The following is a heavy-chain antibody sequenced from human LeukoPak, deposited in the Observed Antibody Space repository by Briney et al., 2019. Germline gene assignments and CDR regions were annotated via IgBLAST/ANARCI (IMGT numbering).Heavy chain of an antibody. Sequence: GGSLRLSCAASGFTFSSYGMHWVRQAPGKGLEWVAVISYDGSNKYYADSVKGRFTISRDNSKNTLYLQMNSLRAEDTAVYYCAKDRAAGPPIDYWGQGTLVTVSS. V-gene: IGHV3-30*18. CDR3: AKDRAAGPPIDY. J-gene: IGHJ4*02. D-gene: IGHD6-13*01. CDR1: GFTFSSYG. CDR2: ISYDGSNK.